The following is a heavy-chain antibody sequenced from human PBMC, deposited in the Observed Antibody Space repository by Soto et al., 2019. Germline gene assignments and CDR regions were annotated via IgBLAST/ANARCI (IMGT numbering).Heavy chain of an antibody. V-gene: IGHV1-69*02. CDR1: GGTFSSYT. CDR2: IIPILGIA. Sequence: QVQLVQSGAEVKKPGSSGKVSCKASGGTFSSYTISWVRQAPGQGLEWMGRIIPILGIANYAQKFQGRVTITADKSTSTAYMELSSLRSEDTAVYYCARGGSTGDRYWGQGTLVTVSS. CDR3: ARGGSTGDRY. J-gene: IGHJ4*02. D-gene: IGHD7-27*01.